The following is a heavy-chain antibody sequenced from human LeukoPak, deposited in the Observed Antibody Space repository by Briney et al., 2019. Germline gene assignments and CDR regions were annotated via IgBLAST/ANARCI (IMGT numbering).Heavy chain of an antibody. CDR3: AREVGDSSGYYYLSSPPALYNWFDP. Sequence: SETLSLTCTVSGGSISSYYWSWIRQPAGKGLEWIGRIYTSGSTNYNPSLKSRVTMSVDTSKNQFSLKLSSVTAADTAVYYCAREVGDSSGYYYLSSPPALYNWFDPWGQGTLVTVSS. CDR1: GGSISSYY. CDR2: IYTSGST. J-gene: IGHJ5*02. V-gene: IGHV4-4*07. D-gene: IGHD3-22*01.